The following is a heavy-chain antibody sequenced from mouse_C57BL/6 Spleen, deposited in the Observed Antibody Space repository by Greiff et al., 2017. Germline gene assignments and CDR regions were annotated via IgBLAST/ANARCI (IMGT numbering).Heavy chain of an antibody. V-gene: IGHV1-64*01. CDR3: ARYYYGSPYFDY. D-gene: IGHD1-1*01. CDR2: IHPNSGST. Sequence: QVQLQQPGAELVKPGASVKLSCKASGYTFTSYWMHWVKQRPGQGLEWIGMIHPNSGSTNYNEKFKSKATLTVDKSSSTAYMQLSSLTSEDSAVYYCARYYYGSPYFDYWGQGTTLTVSS. J-gene: IGHJ2*01. CDR1: GYTFTSYW.